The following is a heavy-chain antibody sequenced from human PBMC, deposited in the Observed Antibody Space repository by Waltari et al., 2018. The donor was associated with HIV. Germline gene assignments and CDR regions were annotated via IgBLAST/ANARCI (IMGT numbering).Heavy chain of an antibody. CDR1: GFTFSSYW. Sequence: EVQLVESGGGLVQPGGSLRLSCAASGFTFSSYWMSWVRQAPGEGLGWVTNIKQDGSEKYYVDSVNGRVTISRDNAENSLYLQMNSLRAEDTAVYYCARGGFYGSGSKVNWGQGTLVTVSS. CDR3: ARGGFYGSGSKVN. J-gene: IGHJ4*02. CDR2: IKQDGSEK. D-gene: IGHD3-10*01. V-gene: IGHV3-7*04.